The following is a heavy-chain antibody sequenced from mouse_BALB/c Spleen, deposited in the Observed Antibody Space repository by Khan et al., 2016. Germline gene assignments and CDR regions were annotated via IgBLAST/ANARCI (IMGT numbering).Heavy chain of an antibody. V-gene: IGHV3-2*02. CDR1: GYSITSDYA. CDR2: ISYTGST. D-gene: IGHD1-2*01. J-gene: IGHJ1*01. Sequence: EVQLQESGPGLVKPSQSLSLTCTVTGYSITSDYAWNWIRQFPGNKLEWMGYISYTGSTRYNPSLKSRISFTRDTSKNQFFLQLNSVTTEDTVTDYCARSPTATRYFDVWGAGTTVTVSS. CDR3: ARSPTATRYFDV.